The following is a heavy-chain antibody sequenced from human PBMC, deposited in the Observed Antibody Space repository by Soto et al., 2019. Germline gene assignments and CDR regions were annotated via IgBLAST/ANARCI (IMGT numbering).Heavy chain of an antibody. CDR3: AKDLVAWLVPVHPFDY. Sequence: EVQLLESGGGLVQPGGSLRLSCAASGFTFSSYAMSWVRQAPVKGLEWVSAISGSGGSTYYADSVKGRFTISRDNSKNTLYLQMNSLRAEDTAVYYCAKDLVAWLVPVHPFDYWGQGTLVTVSS. V-gene: IGHV3-23*01. CDR1: GFTFSSYA. D-gene: IGHD6-19*01. CDR2: ISGSGGST. J-gene: IGHJ4*02.